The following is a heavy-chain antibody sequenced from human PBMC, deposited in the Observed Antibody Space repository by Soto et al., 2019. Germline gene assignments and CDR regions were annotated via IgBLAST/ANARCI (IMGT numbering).Heavy chain of an antibody. CDR3: ARDNNRLQLGGNYYYIMDV. V-gene: IGHV1-69*12. CDR1: GGTFSESA. D-gene: IGHD1-1*01. CDR2: IIPIFRTP. Sequence: QVQLVQSGAEVKKPGSSVKVSCKASGGTFSESASSWVRQAPGQGLEWMGGIIPIFRTPDYAQKFQGRVTITADEPTSTAYMELSGLRSEDTAMYYCARDNNRLQLGGNYYYIMDVWGQGTTVIVSS. J-gene: IGHJ6*02.